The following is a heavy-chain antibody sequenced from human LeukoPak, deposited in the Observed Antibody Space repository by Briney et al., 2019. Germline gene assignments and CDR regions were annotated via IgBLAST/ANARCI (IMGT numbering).Heavy chain of an antibody. Sequence: SETLSLTCTVSGGSISSSTYSWGWIRQPPGKGLEWIGSIYYGGSTYYNPSLKSRVTISVDTSKNQFSLKLSSVTAADTAVYYCARHGYIEGNWFDPWGQGTLVTVSS. CDR3: ARHGYIEGNWFDP. CDR1: GGSISSSTYS. D-gene: IGHD2-2*02. J-gene: IGHJ5*02. CDR2: IYYGGST. V-gene: IGHV4-39*01.